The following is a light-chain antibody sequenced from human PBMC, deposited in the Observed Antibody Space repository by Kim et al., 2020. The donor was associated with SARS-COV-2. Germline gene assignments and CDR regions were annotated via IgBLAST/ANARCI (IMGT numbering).Light chain of an antibody. Sequence: SPGERVTLSCRASQTITSTYLAWYQQKPGQAPRLLIHDISRRATGIPDRFSGSGSGRDFTLTISRLEPEDSAVYYCQQHEDAPLTFGGGTKVDIK. J-gene: IGKJ4*01. CDR1: QTITSTY. V-gene: IGKV3D-20*02. CDR3: QQHEDAPLT. CDR2: DIS.